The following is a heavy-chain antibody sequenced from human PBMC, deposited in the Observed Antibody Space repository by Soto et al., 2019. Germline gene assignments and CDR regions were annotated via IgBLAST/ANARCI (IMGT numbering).Heavy chain of an antibody. CDR2: ISAYNCNT. Sequence: QVQLVQSGAEVKKPGASVKVSCKASGYTFTSYGISWVRQAPVQGLEWMGWISAYNCNTNYAQKLQGRVTMTTDTPTSTAYMALTSLRSDDTAVYHCARVRQWLVPIWVYSGFDPWGQGPLVTVSS. J-gene: IGHJ5*02. V-gene: IGHV1-18*04. D-gene: IGHD6-19*01. CDR3: ARVRQWLVPIWVYSGFDP. CDR1: GYTFTSYG.